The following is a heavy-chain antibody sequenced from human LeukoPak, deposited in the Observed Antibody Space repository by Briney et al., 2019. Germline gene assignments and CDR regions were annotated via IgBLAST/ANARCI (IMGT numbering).Heavy chain of an antibody. CDR2: ISYSGST. CDR1: GGSIRSYY. D-gene: IGHD3-16*02. CDR3: VRDFTQDRRFDP. Sequence: SETLSLTCNVSGGSIRSYYWSWIRQPPGKGLEWIGYISYSGSTNYNPSLKSRVTISVDTSKIQFSLKLSSVTAADTAVYYCVRDFTQDRRFDPWGQGTLVTVSS. V-gene: IGHV4-59*12. J-gene: IGHJ5*02.